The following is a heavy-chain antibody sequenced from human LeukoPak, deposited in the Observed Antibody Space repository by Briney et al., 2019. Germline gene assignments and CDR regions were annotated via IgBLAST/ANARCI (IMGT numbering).Heavy chain of an antibody. V-gene: IGHV4-59*12. D-gene: IGHD2-15*01. CDR1: GGSISSYY. CDR2: IHSSGST. Sequence: SETLSLTCTVSGGSISSYYWSWIRQPPGKGLEWIGYIHSSGSTKYYPSLKTRVTFSVDTSKNQFSLRLNSVTAADTAVYYCARGYCSDGSCYHFDYWGQGTLATVSS. CDR3: ARGYCSDGSCYHFDY. J-gene: IGHJ4*02.